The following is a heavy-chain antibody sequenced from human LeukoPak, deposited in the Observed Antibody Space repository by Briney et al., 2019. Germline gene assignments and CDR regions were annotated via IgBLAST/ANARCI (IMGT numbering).Heavy chain of an antibody. CDR2: ISGSGGST. CDR1: GFTFSSYA. CDR3: AKDKGSEQWLGSYYYGMDV. J-gene: IGHJ6*02. V-gene: IGHV3-23*01. Sequence: GGSLRLSCAASGFTFSSYAMSWVRQAPGKGLEWVSAISGSGGSTYCADSVKGRFTISRDNSKNTLYLQMNSLRAEDTAVYYCAKDKGSEQWLGSYYYGMDVWGQGTTVTVSS. D-gene: IGHD6-19*01.